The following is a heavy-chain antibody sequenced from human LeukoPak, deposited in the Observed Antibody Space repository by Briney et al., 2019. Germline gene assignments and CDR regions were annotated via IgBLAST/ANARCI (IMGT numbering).Heavy chain of an antibody. Sequence: PGGSLRLSCAASGFTFSSYEMNWVRQAPGKGLEWVSYISSSGSTKYYADSVKGRFTISRDDSKNTLYLQMNSLRAADTAVYYCARIYMIRSPWTDYWGQGSLVTVSS. CDR2: ISSSGSTK. V-gene: IGHV3-48*03. CDR1: GFTFSSYE. J-gene: IGHJ4*02. D-gene: IGHD3-10*01. CDR3: ARIYMIRSPWTDY.